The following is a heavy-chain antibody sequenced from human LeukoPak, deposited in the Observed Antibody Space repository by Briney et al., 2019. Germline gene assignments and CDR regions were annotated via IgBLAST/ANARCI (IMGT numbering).Heavy chain of an antibody. D-gene: IGHD3-10*01. Sequence: PGGSLRLSCAASGFTFSSYAMTWVRQAPGKGLEWVSTITVSGTTTYYADSVKGRFTISRDNSKNTLYLHMNSLRAEDTAVYYCARDRGLFDYWGQETLVTVSS. CDR2: ITVSGTTT. CDR3: ARDRGLFDY. CDR1: GFTFSSYA. V-gene: IGHV3-23*01. J-gene: IGHJ4*02.